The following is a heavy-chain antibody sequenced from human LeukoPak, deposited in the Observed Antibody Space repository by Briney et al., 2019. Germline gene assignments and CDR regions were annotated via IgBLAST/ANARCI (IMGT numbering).Heavy chain of an antibody. Sequence: ASVKVSCKASGYTFTSYDINWVRQATGQGLEWMGWMNPNSGNTGYAQKFQGGVTITRNTSISTAYMELSSLRSEDTAVYYCARARGPRRRTFDYWGQGTLVTVSS. J-gene: IGHJ4*02. D-gene: IGHD3/OR15-3a*01. V-gene: IGHV1-8*03. CDR3: ARARGPRRRTFDY. CDR1: GYTFTSYD. CDR2: MNPNSGNT.